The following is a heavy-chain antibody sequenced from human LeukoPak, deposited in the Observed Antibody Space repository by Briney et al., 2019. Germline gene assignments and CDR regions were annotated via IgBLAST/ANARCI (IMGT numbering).Heavy chain of an antibody. Sequence: SVKVSCKASGYTYTDYYIHWVRQGPGQGLEWMGGIIPIFGTANYAQKFQGRVTITADESTSTAYMELSSLRSEDTAVYYCARRGRCSTSCYYDYWGQGTLVTVSS. V-gene: IGHV1-69*13. CDR3: ARRGRCSTSCYYDY. J-gene: IGHJ4*02. CDR2: IIPIFGTA. D-gene: IGHD2-2*01. CDR1: GYTYTDYY.